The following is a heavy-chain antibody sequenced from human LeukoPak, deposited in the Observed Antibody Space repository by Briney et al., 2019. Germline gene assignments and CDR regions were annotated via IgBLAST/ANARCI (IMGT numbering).Heavy chain of an antibody. CDR3: ARGGEQYYNWFDP. CDR2: IYTSGST. Sequence: SETLSLTCTVSGGSISSGSYYWSWIRQPAGKGLEWIGRIYTSGSTNYNPSLKSRVTISVDTSKNQFSLKLSSVTAADTAVYYCARGGEQYYNWFDPWGRGTLVTVSS. D-gene: IGHD2/OR15-2a*01. CDR1: GGSISSGSYY. V-gene: IGHV4-61*02. J-gene: IGHJ5*02.